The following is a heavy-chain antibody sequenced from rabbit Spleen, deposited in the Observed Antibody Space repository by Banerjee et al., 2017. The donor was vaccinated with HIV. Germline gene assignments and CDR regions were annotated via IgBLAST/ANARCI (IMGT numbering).Heavy chain of an antibody. CDR3: ARDGAGGSYFAL. D-gene: IGHD8-1*01. V-gene: IGHV1S7*01. CDR2: IDPVFGIT. Sequence: QLVESGGGLVQPGGSLKLSCKASGFTLSSYYMNWVRQAPGKGLEWIGYIDPVFGITYYANWVNGRFSVSRENAQNTVSLQMTSLTAADTATYFCARDGAGGSYFALWGPGTLVTVS. J-gene: IGHJ4*01. CDR1: GFTLSSYY.